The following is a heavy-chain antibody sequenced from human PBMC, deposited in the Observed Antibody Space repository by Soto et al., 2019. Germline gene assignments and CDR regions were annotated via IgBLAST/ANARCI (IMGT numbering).Heavy chain of an antibody. CDR2: ISSNGGST. CDR3: AKDRSTYYLVPPFDP. D-gene: IGHD3-10*01. J-gene: IGHJ5*02. Sequence: PGGSLRLSCSASGFTFSSYAMHWVRQAPGKGLEYVSAISSNGGSTYYADSVKGRFTISRDNSKNTLYLQMSSLRAEDTAVYYCAKDRSTYYLVPPFDPWGQGTLVTVSS. V-gene: IGHV3-64D*06. CDR1: GFTFSSYA.